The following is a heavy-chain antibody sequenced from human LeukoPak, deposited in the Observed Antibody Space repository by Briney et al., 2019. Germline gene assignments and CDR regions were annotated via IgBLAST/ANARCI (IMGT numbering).Heavy chain of an antibody. CDR2: ISYDGSNK. CDR1: GFTFSSYA. V-gene: IGHV3-30-3*01. D-gene: IGHD2-2*01. J-gene: IGHJ6*03. CDR3: ATSSTSRSYRYYMDV. Sequence: GGSLRLSCAASGFTFSSYAMHWVRQAPGKGLEWVAVISYDGSNKYYADSVKGRFTISRDNSKNTLYLQMNSLRAEDTAVYYCATSSTSRSYRYYMDVWGKGTTVTVSS.